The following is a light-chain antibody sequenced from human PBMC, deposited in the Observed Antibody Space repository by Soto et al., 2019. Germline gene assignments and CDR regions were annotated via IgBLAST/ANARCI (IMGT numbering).Light chain of an antibody. CDR3: QRFNRWTLS. Sequence: EIVLTQSPAALSVSPGERVTLSCWASQSVGSTLNWYQQRPGQAPRLLIYDTSIRATGIPARLSGSGSGTELTITIASMKSEDFGVYYCQRFNRWTLSFGGGTKVDI. CDR1: QSVGST. V-gene: IGKV3-15*01. CDR2: DTS. J-gene: IGKJ4*01.